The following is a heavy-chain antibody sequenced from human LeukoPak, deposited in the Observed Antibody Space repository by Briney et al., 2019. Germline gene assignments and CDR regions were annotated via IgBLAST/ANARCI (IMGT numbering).Heavy chain of an antibody. CDR1: GFTSSNSG. V-gene: IGHV3-33*01. Sequence: GGSPRPSCGAAGFTSSNSGTHWVRQAPGKGGGGGAVIWYDGINKYYADSVKGRFTISRDNSKNTLYLQMNSLRAEDTAVYYCARGNIAAAGISPFGYWGQGTLVTVSS. CDR3: ARGNIAAAGISPFGY. J-gene: IGHJ4*02. CDR2: IWYDGINK. D-gene: IGHD6-13*01.